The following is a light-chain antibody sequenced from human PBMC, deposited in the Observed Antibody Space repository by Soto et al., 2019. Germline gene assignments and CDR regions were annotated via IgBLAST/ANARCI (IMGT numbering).Light chain of an antibody. CDR3: QKYNSAPRWT. Sequence: DIQMTQSPSSLSASVGDRVTITCRASQGTSNFLAWYQQKPGKVPKLLIYAASTLQLGVPSRFRGSGSGTDFTLTISSLQPEDVATYYCQKYNSAPRWTFGQGTKVEIK. V-gene: IGKV1-27*01. CDR1: QGTSNF. CDR2: AAS. J-gene: IGKJ1*01.